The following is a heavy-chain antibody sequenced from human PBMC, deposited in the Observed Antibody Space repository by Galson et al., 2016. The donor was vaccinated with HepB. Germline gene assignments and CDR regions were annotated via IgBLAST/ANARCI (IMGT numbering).Heavy chain of an antibody. CDR2: MSGSGGST. V-gene: IGHV3-23*01. D-gene: IGHD3-10*01. CDR1: GFTLSNSA. CDR3: AREIPSRGKSDY. J-gene: IGHJ4*02. Sequence: SLRLSCAASGFTLSNSAMSWVRQAPGKGLEWVSAMSGSGGSTYYADSVKGRFTISRDNAKNSLYLQMNSLRDEDTAVYYCAREIPSRGKSDYWGQGTLVTVSS.